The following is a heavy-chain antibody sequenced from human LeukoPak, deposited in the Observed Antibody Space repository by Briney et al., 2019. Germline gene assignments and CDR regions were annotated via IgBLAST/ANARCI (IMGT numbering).Heavy chain of an antibody. CDR1: GFTFSSYE. CDR3: ARDRRDYLSRHFDY. V-gene: IGHV3-48*03. D-gene: IGHD2/OR15-2a*01. J-gene: IGHJ4*02. Sequence: GGSLRLSCAASGFTFSSYEMNWVRQAPGKGLEWVSYISYSGSIIYYADSVKGRFTISRNNAKKSLYLQMTTLRAEDTAVYYCARDRRDYLSRHFDYWGQGTLVTVSS. CDR2: ISYSGSII.